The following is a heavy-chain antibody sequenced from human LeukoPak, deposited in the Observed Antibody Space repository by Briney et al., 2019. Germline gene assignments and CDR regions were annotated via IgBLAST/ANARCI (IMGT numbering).Heavy chain of an antibody. J-gene: IGHJ2*01. CDR2: IYYSGST. CDR3: ARDYGGYWYFDL. D-gene: IGHD4-23*01. Sequence: PSETLSLTCTVSGGSISSSSYYWGWIRQPPGKGLEWIGSIYYSGSTYYNPSLKSRVTISVDTSKNQFSLKLGSVTAADTAVYYCARDYGGYWYFDLWGRGTLVTVSS. V-gene: IGHV4-39*07. CDR1: GGSISSSSYY.